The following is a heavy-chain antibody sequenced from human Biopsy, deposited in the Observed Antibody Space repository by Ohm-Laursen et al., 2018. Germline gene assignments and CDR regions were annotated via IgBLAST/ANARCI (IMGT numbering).Heavy chain of an antibody. CDR3: AREAIGYQLPCDD. CDR2: IIPILRTT. Sequence: SSVKVSCKTSTGTFDSYGVTWVRQAPGQGLEWMGRIIPILRTTTYAPKFQVRVTFTADKSSSTAYLELSSLTSEDTAMFYCAREAIGYQLPCDDWGQGTLVTVSS. CDR1: TGTFDSYG. D-gene: IGHD2-15*01. V-gene: IGHV1-69*04. J-gene: IGHJ4*02.